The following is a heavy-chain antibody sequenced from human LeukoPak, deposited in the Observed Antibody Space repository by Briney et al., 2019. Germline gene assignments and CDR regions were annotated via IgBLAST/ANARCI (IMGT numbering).Heavy chain of an antibody. Sequence: GGSLRLSCTAAGFTFNNYAMSWVRQAPGKGLEWASHISGSGGSTYYADSVKGRFTISRDNSKNTLYLQMNSLRAEDTAVYYCAKPPQYYYDSSGYYSTDYWGQGTLVTVSS. CDR3: AKPPQYYYDSSGYYSTDY. J-gene: IGHJ4*02. V-gene: IGHV3-23*01. CDR1: GFTFNNYA. CDR2: ISGSGGST. D-gene: IGHD3-22*01.